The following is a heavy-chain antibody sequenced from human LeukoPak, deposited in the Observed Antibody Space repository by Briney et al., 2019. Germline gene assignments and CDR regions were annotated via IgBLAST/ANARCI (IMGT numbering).Heavy chain of an antibody. CDR1: GFTFSSYA. V-gene: IGHV3-23*01. J-gene: IGHJ4*02. D-gene: IGHD2-15*01. CDR2: ISGSGGST. Sequence: GGSPRLSCATSGFTFSSYAMSWVRQAPGKGLEWVSAISGSGGSTYYADSVKGRFTISRDNSKNTLYLQMNSLRAEDTAVYYCAKDSADRGFDYWGQGTLVTVSS. CDR3: AKDSADRGFDY.